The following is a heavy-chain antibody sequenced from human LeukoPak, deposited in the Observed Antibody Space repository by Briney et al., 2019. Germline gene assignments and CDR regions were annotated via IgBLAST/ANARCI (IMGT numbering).Heavy chain of an antibody. J-gene: IGHJ5*02. D-gene: IGHD3-10*01. CDR2: ISYDGSNK. CDR1: GFTFSSYG. CDR3: AKEPLWFSWFDP. V-gene: IGHV3-30*18. Sequence: GGSLRLSCAASGFTFSSYGMHWVRQAPGKGLEWVAVISYDGSNKYYADSVKGRFTISRDNSKNTLYLQMNSLRAEDTAVYYCAKEPLWFSWFDPWGQGTLVTVSS.